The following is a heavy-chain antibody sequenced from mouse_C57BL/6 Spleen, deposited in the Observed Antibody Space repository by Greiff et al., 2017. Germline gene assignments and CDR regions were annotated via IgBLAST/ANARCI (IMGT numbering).Heavy chain of an antibody. CDR1: GYTFTDYE. J-gene: IGHJ4*01. CDR3: TRGLLRLDY. Sequence: QVQLKQSGAELVRPGASVTLSCKASGYTFTDYEMHWVKQTPVHGLEWIGAIDPETGGTAYNQKFKGKAILTADKSSSTAYMELRSLTSEDSAVYYCTRGLLRLDYWGQGTSVTVSS. D-gene: IGHD2-3*01. CDR2: IDPETGGT. V-gene: IGHV1-15*01.